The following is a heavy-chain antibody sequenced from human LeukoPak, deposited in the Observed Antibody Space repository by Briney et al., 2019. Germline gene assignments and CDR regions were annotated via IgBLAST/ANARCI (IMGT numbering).Heavy chain of an antibody. V-gene: IGHV4-61*01. D-gene: IGHD5-12*01. CDR2: NSYFGSA. CDR3: ARDAPGGYDFWWFDP. Sequence: SETLSLTCTVSGVFVSSNSNYWSWIRQPPGKGLEWIGYNSYFGSASDNPSLKSRVTISVDTSKNQFSLKLSSVTAADTAVYYCARDAPGGYDFWWFDPWGQGTLVTVSS. CDR1: GVFVSSNSNY. J-gene: IGHJ5*02.